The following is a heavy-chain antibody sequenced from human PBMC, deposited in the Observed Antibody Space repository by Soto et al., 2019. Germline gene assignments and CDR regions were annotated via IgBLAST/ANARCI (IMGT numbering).Heavy chain of an antibody. CDR2: INPRGGST. Sequence: GASVKVSCKASGYTFTNYYMHWVRQAPGQGLEWMGMINPRGGSTNYAQRFQGRVTMTSDMSTSTIYMELSSLRSQDTAVYYCARGTGRNLYYFDYWGQGTLVTVSS. CDR1: GYTFTNYY. J-gene: IGHJ4*02. CDR3: ARGTGRNLYYFDY. V-gene: IGHV1-46*01.